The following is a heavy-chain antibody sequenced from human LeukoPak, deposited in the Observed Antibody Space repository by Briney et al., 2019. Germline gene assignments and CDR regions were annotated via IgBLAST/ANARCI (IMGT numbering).Heavy chain of an antibody. CDR2: IDRRGSP. V-gene: IGHV4-39*01. Sequence: SETLSLTCTVSGASISSSTYYWGCIRQPPGKGLEWIGSIDRRGSPYYSPSLKSRVTIFLDTSKNQFSLKLSSVTAADTAVYYCASGTATDYWGQGTLVTVSS. D-gene: IGHD2-21*02. J-gene: IGHJ4*02. CDR1: GASISSSTYY. CDR3: ASGTATDY.